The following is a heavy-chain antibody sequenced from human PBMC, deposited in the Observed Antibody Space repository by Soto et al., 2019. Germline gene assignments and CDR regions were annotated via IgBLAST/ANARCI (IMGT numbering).Heavy chain of an antibody. D-gene: IGHD6-13*01. V-gene: IGHV4-34*01. CDR2: INHNGST. CDR3: ASGSGSSSWYGNWFDP. Sequence: PSETLSLTCAVYGGSFSGYYWSWIRQPPGKGLEWIGEINHNGSTNYNPSLKSRVTISVDTSKNQFSLKLSSVTAADTAVYYCASGSGSSSWYGNWFDPWGQGTLVTV. CDR1: GGSFSGYY. J-gene: IGHJ5*02.